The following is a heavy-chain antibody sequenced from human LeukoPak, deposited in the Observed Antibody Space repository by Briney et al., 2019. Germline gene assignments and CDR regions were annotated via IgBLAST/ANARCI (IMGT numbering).Heavy chain of an antibody. J-gene: IGHJ6*02. V-gene: IGHV4-59*01. CDR3: ARRPSGYDSYGMDV. Sequence: SETLSLTCTVSGGSISSYYWSWIRRPPGKGLEWIGYIYYSGSTNYNPSLKSRVTISVDTSKNQFSLKLSSVTAADTAVYYCARRPSGYDSYGMDVWGQGTTVTVSS. CDR1: GGSISSYY. CDR2: IYYSGST. D-gene: IGHD5-12*01.